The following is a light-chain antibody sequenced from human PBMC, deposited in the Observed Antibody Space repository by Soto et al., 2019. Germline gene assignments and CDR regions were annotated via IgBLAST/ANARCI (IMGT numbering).Light chain of an antibody. J-gene: IGKJ5*01. Sequence: DIQMTQSTSTLSAFVGDTVTITCRASQSIDTWLAWYQQKPGKAPKSLIYATSNLQSGVPSRFSGSGFGTEFTLTISSLQPEDFATYYCQQYNTYPITFGQGTRLEIK. CDR2: ATS. CDR3: QQYNTYPIT. CDR1: QSIDTW. V-gene: IGKV1D-16*01.